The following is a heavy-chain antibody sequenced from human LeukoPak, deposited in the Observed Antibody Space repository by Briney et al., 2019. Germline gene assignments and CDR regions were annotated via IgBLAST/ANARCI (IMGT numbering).Heavy chain of an antibody. V-gene: IGHV3-23*01. CDR3: AKDLGDYGDYLGY. CDR2: ISGSGGST. Sequence: PGGSLRLSCAASGFTFSSYAMSWVRQAPGKGLEWASAISGSGGSTYYADSVKGRFTISRDNSKNTLYLQMNSLRAEDTAVYYCAKDLGDYGDYLGYWGQGTLVTVSS. CDR1: GFTFSSYA. J-gene: IGHJ4*02. D-gene: IGHD4-17*01.